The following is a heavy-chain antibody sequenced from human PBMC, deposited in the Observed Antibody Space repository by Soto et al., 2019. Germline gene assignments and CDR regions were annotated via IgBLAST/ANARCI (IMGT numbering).Heavy chain of an antibody. D-gene: IGHD3-10*01. Sequence: QVQLQESGPGLVKPPGTLSLTCAVSGGSIRSSSWWSWVRLPPGKGLEWIGEIYHSGTTNYNPSLKSRVTMSVDKSKNQFSLKLSSVTAADTAVYYCARRGDGSGSLDYWGQGTLVTVSS. J-gene: IGHJ4*02. CDR2: IYHSGTT. V-gene: IGHV4-4*03. CDR3: ARRGDGSGSLDY. CDR1: GGSIRSSSW.